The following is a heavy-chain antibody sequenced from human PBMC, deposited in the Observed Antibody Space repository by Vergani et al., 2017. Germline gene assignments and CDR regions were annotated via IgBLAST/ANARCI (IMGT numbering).Heavy chain of an antibody. CDR2: ISGSGGST. Sequence: EVQLLESGGGLVQPGGSLRLSCAASGFTFSSYAMSWVRQAPGKGLEWVSAISGSGGSTYYADSVKGRFTISRYNSKNTLYLQMNSLRAEDTAVYYCAKLPSYYDSSGYYPAGNAFDIWGQGTMVTVSS. V-gene: IGHV3-23*01. CDR1: GFTFSSYA. CDR3: AKLPSYYDSSGYYPAGNAFDI. D-gene: IGHD3-22*01. J-gene: IGHJ3*02.